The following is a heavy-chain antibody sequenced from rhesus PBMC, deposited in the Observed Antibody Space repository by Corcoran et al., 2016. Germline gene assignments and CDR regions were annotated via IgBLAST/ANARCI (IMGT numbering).Heavy chain of an antibody. CDR1: GYTVTDSY. Sequence: EVQLLQSGAEVKKPGASVTISCKASGYTVTDSYLTWVRPAPGNGLEWMGRVDPEDGEAIHAQKFQDRVTITADTSTDTAYMELSSLRSEDTAVYYCATGYSSGWYYFDYWGQGVLVTVSS. CDR2: VDPEDGEA. J-gene: IGHJ4*01. D-gene: IGHD6-31*01. V-gene: IGHV1-111*02. CDR3: ATGYSSGWYYFDY.